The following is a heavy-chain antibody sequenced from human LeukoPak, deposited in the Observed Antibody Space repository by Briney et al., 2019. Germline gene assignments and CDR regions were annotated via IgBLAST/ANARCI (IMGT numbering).Heavy chain of an antibody. Sequence: GGSLRLSCAASGFTVSSNYMSWVRQAPGEGLEWVSVIYSGGSTYYADSVKGRFTISRDNSKNTLYLQMNSLRAEDTAVYYCARTLGRIAARPEGFDPWGQGTLVTVSS. J-gene: IGHJ5*02. V-gene: IGHV3-66*02. D-gene: IGHD6-6*01. CDR1: GFTVSSNY. CDR3: ARTLGRIAARPEGFDP. CDR2: IYSGGST.